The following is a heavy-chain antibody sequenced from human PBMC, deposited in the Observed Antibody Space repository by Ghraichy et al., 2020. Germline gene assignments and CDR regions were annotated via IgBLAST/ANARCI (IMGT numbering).Heavy chain of an antibody. D-gene: IGHD1-26*01. CDR1: GFTFTNYT. CDR3: AGLRSRRVGATGDYYYYGMDV. V-gene: IGHV3-21*01. Sequence: GGSLRLSCAASGFTFTNYTLNWVRQAPGKGLEWVSSISSNSNYIYYADSVKGRFTISRDNAKNSLYLQMNSLRAEDTAVYYCAGLRSRRVGATGDYYYYGMDVWGQGTTVTVSS. J-gene: IGHJ6*02. CDR2: ISSNSNYI.